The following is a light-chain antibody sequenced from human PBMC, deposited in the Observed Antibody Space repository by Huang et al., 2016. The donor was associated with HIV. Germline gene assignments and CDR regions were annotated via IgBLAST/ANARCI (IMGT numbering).Light chain of an antibody. Sequence: DIQMTQSPPSLSASVGSRVALTCRASQNISYYLNWYQEKSGKAPNLLLYAASRLVSGVASRFSGGGSGSNFTLTITKLQPGDIGTYYCQQSYSLPLSFGPGTTVNVK. CDR2: AAS. J-gene: IGKJ3*01. CDR1: QNISYY. CDR3: QQSYSLPLS. V-gene: IGKV1-39*01.